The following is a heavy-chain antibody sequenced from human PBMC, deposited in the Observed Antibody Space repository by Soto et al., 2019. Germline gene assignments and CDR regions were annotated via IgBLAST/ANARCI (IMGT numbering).Heavy chain of an antibody. J-gene: IGHJ5*02. Sequence: GASVQVSCKASGGTFSSYAISWVRQAPGQGLEWMGGIIPIFGTANYAQKFQGRVTITADESTSTAYMELSSLRSEDTAVYYCARDLGSVTMVRGVTTFNWFDPWGQGTLVTVSS. D-gene: IGHD3-10*01. CDR3: ARDLGSVTMVRGVTTFNWFDP. CDR2: IIPIFGTA. V-gene: IGHV1-69*13. CDR1: GGTFSSYA.